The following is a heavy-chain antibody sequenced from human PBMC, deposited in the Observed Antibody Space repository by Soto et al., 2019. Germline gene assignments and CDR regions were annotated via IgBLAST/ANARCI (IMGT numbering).Heavy chain of an antibody. CDR1: GYTLTSYC. D-gene: IGHD3-3*01. CDR3: ARHVAIIRSAP. V-gene: IGHV1-18*01. Sequence: ASVNVSCKGCGYTLTSYCIILVRQSPGQGLEWMGWISAYNGNTNYAQKLQGRVTMTTDTSTSTAYMELRSLRSDDTAVYYCARHVAIIRSAPWGQAPLLTVSS. J-gene: IGHJ5*02. CDR2: ISAYNGNT.